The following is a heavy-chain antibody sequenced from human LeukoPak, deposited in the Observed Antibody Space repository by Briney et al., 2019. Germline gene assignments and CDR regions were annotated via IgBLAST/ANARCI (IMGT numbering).Heavy chain of an antibody. J-gene: IGHJ4*02. CDR2: IRYDGSNK. CDR1: GFTFSSYG. D-gene: IGHD2-2*01. CDR3: AKDRIVVVPAALDY. V-gene: IGHV3-30*02. Sequence: PGGSLRLSCAAFGFTFSSYGMHWVRQAPGKGLEWVAFIRYDGSNKYYADSVKGRFTISRDNCKSALYLQMNSLRAEDTAVYDGAKDRIVVVPAALDYWGQGNLVTVSS.